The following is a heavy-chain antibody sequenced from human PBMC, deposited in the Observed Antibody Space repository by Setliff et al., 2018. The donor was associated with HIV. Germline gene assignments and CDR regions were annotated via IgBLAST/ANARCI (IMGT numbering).Heavy chain of an antibody. J-gene: IGHJ4*02. D-gene: IGHD2-21*02. CDR2: IIPKFGTA. CDR3: STDFSYGDCPLY. V-gene: IGHV1-69*13. CDR1: GGTFNTYD. Sequence: GASVKVSCKASGGTFNTYDISWVRQAPGQGLEWMGGIIPKFGTANYAQKFQARVTITADESTSTAYMEVSSLRSEDTAIYYCSTDFSYGDCPLYWGQGTLVTVSS.